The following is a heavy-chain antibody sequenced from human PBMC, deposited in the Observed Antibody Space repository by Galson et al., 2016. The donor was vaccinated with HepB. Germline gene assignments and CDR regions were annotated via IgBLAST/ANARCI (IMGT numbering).Heavy chain of an antibody. V-gene: IGHV3-21*06. CDR1: GFTFSSYS. CDR2: ISSSSSYI. CDR3: ARDLRRSSSSSDY. Sequence: CAASGFTFSSYSMNWVRQAPGKGLEWVSSISSSSSYIYYADSVKGRFTISRDNAKNSLYLQMNSLRAEDTAVYYCARDLRRSSSSSDYWGQGTLVTVSS. J-gene: IGHJ4*02. D-gene: IGHD6-6*01.